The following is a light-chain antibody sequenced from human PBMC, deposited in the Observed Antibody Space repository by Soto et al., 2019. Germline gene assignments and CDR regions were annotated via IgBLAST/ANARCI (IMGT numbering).Light chain of an antibody. CDR2: WAS. J-gene: IGKJ4*01. V-gene: IGKV4-1*01. CDR1: QSVLSNSNNQNY. Sequence: DIVMTQSPDSLAVSLGERATINCKSSQSVLSNSNNQNYLAWYQQKPGQPPKLLIYWASTRESGVPGRFSGSGSGTDFPPTVSSLQAEDVAFYYCQQYFSTPTFGGGTKVEI. CDR3: QQYFSTPT.